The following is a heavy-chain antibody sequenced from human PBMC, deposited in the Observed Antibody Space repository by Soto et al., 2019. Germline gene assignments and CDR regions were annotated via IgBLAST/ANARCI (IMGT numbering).Heavy chain of an antibody. J-gene: IGHJ4*02. CDR3: ARYVAAARHFDY. CDR1: GGTFSSYT. V-gene: IGHV1-69*02. Sequence: QVQLVQSGAEVKKPGSSVKVSCKASGGTFSSYTISWVRQAPGQGLEWMGRIIRILGIANYAQKFQGRVTITADKPTSRASMELSRMRSGDTAVYYCARYVAAARHFDYWGQGTLVTVSS. CDR2: IIRILGIA. D-gene: IGHD6-19*01.